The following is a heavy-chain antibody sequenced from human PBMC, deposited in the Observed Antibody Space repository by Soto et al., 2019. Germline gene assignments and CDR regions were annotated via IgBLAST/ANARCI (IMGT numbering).Heavy chain of an antibody. J-gene: IGHJ4*02. Sequence: ASVKVSCKASGDTFTDYYIHWVRQAPGQGLEWMGTVNPSGGHTTYAQHFLGRVTMIRDTSTSTLYMELTSLTSDDTAIYYCARGGHVVVVTAALDYWGQGTLVTVSS. CDR2: VNPSGGHT. V-gene: IGHV1-46*01. CDR1: GDTFTDYY. D-gene: IGHD2-21*02. CDR3: ARGGHVVVVTAALDY.